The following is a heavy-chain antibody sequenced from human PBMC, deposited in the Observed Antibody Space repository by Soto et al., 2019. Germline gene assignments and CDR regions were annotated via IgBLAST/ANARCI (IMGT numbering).Heavy chain of an antibody. V-gene: IGHV3-33*01. J-gene: IGHJ6*02. Sequence: GGSLRLSCAASGFTFSSYGMHWVRQAPGKGLEWVAVIWYDGSNKYYADSVKGRFTISRDNSKNTLYLQMNSLRAEDTAVYYCARGYYYDSSGYYYPVYTNYYYYGMDVWGQGTTVTVSS. CDR1: GFTFSSYG. CDR2: IWYDGSNK. CDR3: ARGYYYDSSGYYYPVYTNYYYYGMDV. D-gene: IGHD3-22*01.